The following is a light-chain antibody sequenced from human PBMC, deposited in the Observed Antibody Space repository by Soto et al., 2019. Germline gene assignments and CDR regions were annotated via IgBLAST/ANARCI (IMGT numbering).Light chain of an antibody. J-gene: IGKJ3*01. CDR1: QSVSSY. V-gene: IGKV3-11*01. CDR3: QQRSNWPPD. Sequence: EIVLTQSPATLSSSPGERATLSCRASQSVSSYLAWYQQKPGQAPRLLIYDASNRATGIPARFSGSGSGTDFTLTISSLEPEDFAVYYCQQRSNWPPDFGPGTKVDIK. CDR2: DAS.